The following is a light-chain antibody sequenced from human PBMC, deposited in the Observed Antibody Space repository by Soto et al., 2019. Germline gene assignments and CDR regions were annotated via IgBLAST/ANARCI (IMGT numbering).Light chain of an antibody. V-gene: IGKV3-20*01. CDR2: GAS. J-gene: IGKJ2*01. CDR3: QQYSSSLYT. CDR1: QSLSATY. Sequence: EILLTQSPGTLSLSPGERATLSCRASQSLSATYSAWYQQKPGQAPRLLIYGASNRATGIPDRFSGSGSGTDFTLTINRLEPEDFAVYYCQQYSSSLYTFGQGAKLEIK.